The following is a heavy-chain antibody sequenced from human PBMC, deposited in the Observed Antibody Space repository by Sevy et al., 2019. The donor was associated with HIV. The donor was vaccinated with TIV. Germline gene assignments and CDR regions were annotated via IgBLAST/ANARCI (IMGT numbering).Heavy chain of an antibody. CDR1: GFTFSDYN. CDR2: ISGLGNYI. CDR3: ARGVRTYDAFDL. J-gene: IGHJ3*01. Sequence: GGSLRLSCAASGFTFSDYNMNWVRQAPGKGLEWVSYISGLGNYIYYADSVKGRFSISRDNAKNSLFLQMNSLRAEDTALYYCARGVRTYDAFDLWGQGTMVTVSS. V-gene: IGHV3-21*01. D-gene: IGHD6-6*01.